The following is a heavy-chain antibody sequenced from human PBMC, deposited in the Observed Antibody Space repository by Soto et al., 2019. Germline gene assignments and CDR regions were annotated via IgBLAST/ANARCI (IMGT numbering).Heavy chain of an antibody. V-gene: IGHV1-69*13. CDR1: AGTFPHYA. D-gene: IGHD7-27*01. J-gene: IGHJ5*02. Sequence: SVKVSCKASAGTFPHYARSWVRQAPGQGLEWMGGIIPVLATTTYAQKFQGRVSISAEESTSTAYIELSSLNSEEKAVYYCACNWGKSLRNWLAPWGQGTLVTVSS. CDR3: ACNWGKSLRNWLAP. CDR2: IIPVLATT.